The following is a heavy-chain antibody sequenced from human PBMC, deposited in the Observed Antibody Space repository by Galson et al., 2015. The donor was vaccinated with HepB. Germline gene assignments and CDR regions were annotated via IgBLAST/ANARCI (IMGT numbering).Heavy chain of an antibody. D-gene: IGHD3-10*01. CDR2: ISYDGSNK. CDR3: ASSEAVLLWFGETTRYFDL. V-gene: IGHV3-30*03. Sequence: SLRLSCAASGFTFSSYGMHWVRQAPGKGLEWVAVISYDGSNKYYADSVKGRFTISRDNSKNTLYLQMNSLRAEDTAVYYCASSEAVLLWFGETTRYFDLWGRGTLVTVSS. J-gene: IGHJ2*01. CDR1: GFTFSSYG.